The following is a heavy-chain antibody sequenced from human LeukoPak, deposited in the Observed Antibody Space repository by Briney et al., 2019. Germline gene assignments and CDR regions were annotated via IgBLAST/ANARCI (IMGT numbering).Heavy chain of an antibody. CDR2: ISYDGSNK. J-gene: IGHJ4*02. CDR3: ARDLYCGGNRFDY. V-gene: IGHV3-30*04. D-gene: IGHD4-23*01. Sequence: GRSLRLSCAASGFTFSSYAMHWVRQAPGKGLEWVAVISYDGSNKYYADSGKGRFTISRDNSKNTLYLQMNSLRAEDTAVYYCARDLYCGGNRFDYWGQGTLVTVSS. CDR1: GFTFSSYA.